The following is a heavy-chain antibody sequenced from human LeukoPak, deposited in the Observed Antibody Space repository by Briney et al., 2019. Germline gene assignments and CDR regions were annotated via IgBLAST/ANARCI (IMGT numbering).Heavy chain of an antibody. D-gene: IGHD6-19*01. CDR3: ATRAVAAPY. J-gene: IGHJ4*02. V-gene: IGHV3-66*01. CDR1: GFTFSSYA. CDR2: IYSGGNT. Sequence: GGSLRLSCAASGFTFSSYAMSWVRQAPGKGLEWVSLIYSGGNTQYADSVKGRFIIFRDSSKNTLYLQMNSLRVEDTAVYYCATRAVAAPYWGQGTLVTVSS.